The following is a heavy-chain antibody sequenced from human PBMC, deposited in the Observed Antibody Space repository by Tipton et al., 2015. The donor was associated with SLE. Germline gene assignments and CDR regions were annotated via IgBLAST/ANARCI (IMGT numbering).Heavy chain of an antibody. V-gene: IGHV4-38-2*01. Sequence: TLSLTCAVSGFSISSGYYWGWIRQPPGEGLEWIGRIFTRGSTNENLSLKSRVTISLDTSKNQFSLKLSSVTAADTAVYYCARTLPDSSGLAFDHWGQGTLVTVSS. CDR3: ARTLPDSSGLAFDH. J-gene: IGHJ4*02. CDR1: GFSISSGYY. D-gene: IGHD3-22*01. CDR2: IFTRGST.